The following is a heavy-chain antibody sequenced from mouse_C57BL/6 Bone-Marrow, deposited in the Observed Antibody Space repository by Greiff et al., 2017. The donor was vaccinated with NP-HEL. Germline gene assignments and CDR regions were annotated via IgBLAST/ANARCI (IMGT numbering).Heavy chain of an antibody. D-gene: IGHD2-1*01. J-gene: IGHJ1*03. CDR3: TSTMVKYFDV. CDR1: GFNIKDDY. CDR2: IDPENGDT. V-gene: IGHV14-4*01. Sequence: DVQLQESGAELVRPGASVKLSCTASGFNIKDDYMHWVKQRPEQGLEWIGWIDPENGDTEYASKFQGKATITADTSSNTAYLQLSSLTSEDTAVYYCTSTMVKYFDVWGTGTTVTVSS.